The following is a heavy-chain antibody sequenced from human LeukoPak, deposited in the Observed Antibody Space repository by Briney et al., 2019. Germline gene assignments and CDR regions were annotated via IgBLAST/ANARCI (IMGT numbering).Heavy chain of an antibody. V-gene: IGHV5-51*01. CDR3: ARHPYSSGQVGASSYGMDV. CDR1: GYRFTSYW. CDR2: IYPDDSDT. J-gene: IGHJ6*02. D-gene: IGHD6-19*01. Sequence: GESLKISWKGSGYRFTSYWIGWVRQMPGKGLEWMGIIYPDDSDTRYSPSFQGQVTISADKSISTAYLQWSSLKASDTAMYYCARHPYSSGQVGASSYGMDVWGQGTTVTVSS.